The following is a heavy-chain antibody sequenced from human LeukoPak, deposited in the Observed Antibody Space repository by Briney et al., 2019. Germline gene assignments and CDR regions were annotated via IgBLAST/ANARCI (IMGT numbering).Heavy chain of an antibody. D-gene: IGHD1/OR15-1a*01. V-gene: IGHV3-33*08. J-gene: IGHJ5*02. CDR3: TRAAGITGTSRDNWFDP. CDR1: GFTFSSYD. CDR2: IWHDGNRK. Sequence: GGSLRLSCAASGFTFSSYDMHWVRRAPGKGLEWVASIWHDGNRKYHADSVEGRFTISRDNSKNTVYVQMNSLRADDTAVYYCTRAAGITGTSRDNWFDPWGQGTLVIVSS.